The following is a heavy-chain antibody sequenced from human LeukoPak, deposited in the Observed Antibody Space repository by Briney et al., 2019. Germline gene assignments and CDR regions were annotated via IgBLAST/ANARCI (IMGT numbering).Heavy chain of an antibody. Sequence: GASVKVSCKASGYTFTNFGISWVRQAPGQGLEWMGWISPYNGNTNYAQKVQGRVTMTTDTSTSTVYMELRSLRADDTAVYISARVGGWAYRDYLQEAFDYWGQGTLVTVSS. CDR1: GYTFTNFG. V-gene: IGHV1-18*01. J-gene: IGHJ4*02. D-gene: IGHD4-17*01. CDR3: ARVGGWAYRDYLQEAFDY. CDR2: ISPYNGNT.